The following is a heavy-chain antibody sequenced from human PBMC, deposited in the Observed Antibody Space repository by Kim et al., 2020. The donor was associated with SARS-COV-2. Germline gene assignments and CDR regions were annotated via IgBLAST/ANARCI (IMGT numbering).Heavy chain of an antibody. CDR1: GYTFTNYY. CDR2: INPSGGST. V-gene: IGHV1-46*01. Sequence: ASVKVSCKASGYTFTNYYMHWVRQAPGQGLEWMGIINPSGGSTSYAQKFQGRVTMTRDTSTSTVYMELSSLRSEDTAMYYCARDRGSGSPSASDYWAREPWSPSPQ. CDR3: ARDRGSGSPSASDY. J-gene: IGHJ4*02. D-gene: IGHD3-10*01.